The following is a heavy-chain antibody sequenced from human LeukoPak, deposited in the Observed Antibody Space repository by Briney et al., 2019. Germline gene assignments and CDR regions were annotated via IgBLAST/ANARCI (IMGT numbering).Heavy chain of an antibody. J-gene: IGHJ6*03. CDR3: AKDTSYYDILTGYYNYYYYYYMDV. D-gene: IGHD3-9*01. CDR1: GFTFSSYG. V-gene: IGHV3-23*01. Sequence: GGSLRLSCAASGFTFSSYGMSWVRQAPGKGLEWVSAISGSGGSTYYADSVKGRFTISRDNSKNTLYLQMNSLRAEDTAVYYCAKDTSYYDILTGYYNYYYYYYMDVWGKGTTVTISS. CDR2: ISGSGGST.